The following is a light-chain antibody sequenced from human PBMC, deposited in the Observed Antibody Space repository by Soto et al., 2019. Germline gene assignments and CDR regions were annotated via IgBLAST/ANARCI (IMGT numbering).Light chain of an antibody. J-gene: IGKJ1*01. CDR3: QQRSDWWT. Sequence: EIVLTQSPGTLSLSPGERATLSCRASQSVGNFLAWYQQKPGQTPRLLIYDASNRATGIPARFSGSGSGTDFTLPISSLEPEDFAVYYCQQRSDWWTFGQGTQVEI. CDR1: QSVGNF. CDR2: DAS. V-gene: IGKV3-11*01.